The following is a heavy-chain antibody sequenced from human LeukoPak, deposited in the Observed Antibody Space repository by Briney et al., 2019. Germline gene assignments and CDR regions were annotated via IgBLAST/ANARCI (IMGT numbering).Heavy chain of an antibody. J-gene: IGHJ3*02. CDR1: GFTFSSYA. V-gene: IGHV3-64*01. D-gene: IGHD6-19*01. CDR3: ARSYPTIQGYSSGWLLSGAFDI. CDR2: ISSNGGST. Sequence: GESLRLSCAASGFTFSSYAMHWVRQAPGKGLEYVSAISSNGGSTYYANSVKGRFTISRDNSKNTLYLQMGSLRAEDMAVYYCARSYPTIQGYSSGWLLSGAFDIWGQGTMVTVSS.